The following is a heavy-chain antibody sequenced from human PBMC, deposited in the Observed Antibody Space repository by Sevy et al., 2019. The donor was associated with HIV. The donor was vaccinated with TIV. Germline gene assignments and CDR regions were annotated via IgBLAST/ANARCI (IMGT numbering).Heavy chain of an antibody. Sequence: SETLSLTCTVSGDSISNYYWSWIRQPAGKGLEWIGRIYDSGSATYNPAPGSRVTMSADTTKNQLSLKLNSVTAADTAVYYCARDRVTIFGVTIDYYFDYWGQGTLVTVSS. D-gene: IGHD3-3*01. CDR3: ARDRVTIFGVTIDYYFDY. J-gene: IGHJ4*02. V-gene: IGHV4-4*07. CDR2: IYDSGSA. CDR1: GDSISNYY.